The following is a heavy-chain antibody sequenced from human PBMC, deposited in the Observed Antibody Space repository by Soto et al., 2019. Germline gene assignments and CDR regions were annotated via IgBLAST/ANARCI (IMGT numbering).Heavy chain of an antibody. J-gene: IGHJ3*02. D-gene: IGHD2-21*02. Sequence: GGSLRLSCAASGFTVSSNYMSWVRQAPGKGLEWVSVIYSGGSTYYADSVKGRFTISRDNSKNTLYLQMNSLRAEDTAVYYCARKAYCGGDCYTPGNAFDIWGQGTMVTVSS. CDR2: IYSGGST. V-gene: IGHV3-66*01. CDR1: GFTVSSNY. CDR3: ARKAYCGGDCYTPGNAFDI.